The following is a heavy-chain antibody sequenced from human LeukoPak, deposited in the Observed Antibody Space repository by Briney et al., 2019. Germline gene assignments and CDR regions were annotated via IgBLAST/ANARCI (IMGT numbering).Heavy chain of an antibody. V-gene: IGHV4-34*01. D-gene: IGHD2-15*01. CDR1: GGSFSGYY. J-gene: IGHJ4*02. Sequence: PSETLSLTCAVYGGSFSGYYWSWIRQPPGKGREWIGEINHSGSTTYNPSLKTRVTISVDTSKNQFSLKVTSVTAADTAVYYCARGDYCSGGSCYLNYWGQGTLVTVSS. CDR3: ARGDYCSGGSCYLNY. CDR2: INHSGST.